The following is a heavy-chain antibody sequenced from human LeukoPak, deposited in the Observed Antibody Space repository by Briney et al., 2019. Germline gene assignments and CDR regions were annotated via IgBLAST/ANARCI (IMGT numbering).Heavy chain of an antibody. D-gene: IGHD6-19*01. CDR1: GGTFSSYA. CDR3: ARGTAVAGSPGFDY. V-gene: IGHV1-69*04. CDR2: IIPILGIA. J-gene: IGHJ4*02. Sequence: GASVKVSCKASGGTFSSYAISWVRQAPGQGLEWMGRIIPILGIANYAQKFQGRVTITADKSTSTAYMELSSLRSEDTAVYYCARGTAVAGSPGFDYWGQGTLVTVSS.